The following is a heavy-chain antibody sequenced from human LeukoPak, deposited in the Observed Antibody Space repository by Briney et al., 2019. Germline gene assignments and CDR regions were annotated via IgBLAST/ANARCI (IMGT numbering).Heavy chain of an antibody. V-gene: IGHV3-48*03. D-gene: IGHD1-14*01. CDR1: GFTFSSYE. Sequence: GGSLRLSCAASGFTFSSYEMNWVRQAPGKGLEWVSYISSSGSTIYYADSVKGRFTISRDNAKTSLYLQMNSLRAEDTAVYYCARATENYFYYYMDVWGKGTTVTVSS. J-gene: IGHJ6*03. CDR3: ARATENYFYYYMDV. CDR2: ISSSGSTI.